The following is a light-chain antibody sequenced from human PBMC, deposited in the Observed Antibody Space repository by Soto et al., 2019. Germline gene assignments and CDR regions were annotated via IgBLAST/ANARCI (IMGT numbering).Light chain of an antibody. CDR1: QSVSSIY. V-gene: IGKV3-20*01. CDR3: QQYGSSPPMYT. Sequence: EIVLTQSPGTLSLSPGERATLSCRASQSVSSIYLTWYQQKPGQALRLLIYGASSRATGIPDRFSGSGSGTDFTLTISRLEPEDFAVYYCQQYGSSPPMYTFGQGTKLEIK. J-gene: IGKJ2*01. CDR2: GAS.